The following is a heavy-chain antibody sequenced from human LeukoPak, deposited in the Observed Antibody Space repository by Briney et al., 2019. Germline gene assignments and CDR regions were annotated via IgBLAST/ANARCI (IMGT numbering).Heavy chain of an antibody. CDR3: ARSFLNYYDSRGYPYFFDN. V-gene: IGHV3-21*01. Sequence: GGSLRLSCTASGFTFRSHVMNWVRQAPGKGLEWVSSISSRSSFVYYADSVKGRFTISRVDAKSSLYLQMNSLRAEDTAMYYCARSFLNYYDSRGYPYFFDNWGQGTLVTVSS. CDR1: GFTFRSHV. D-gene: IGHD3-22*01. CDR2: ISSRSSFV. J-gene: IGHJ4*02.